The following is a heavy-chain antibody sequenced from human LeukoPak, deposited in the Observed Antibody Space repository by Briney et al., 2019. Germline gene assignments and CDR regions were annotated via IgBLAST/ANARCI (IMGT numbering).Heavy chain of an antibody. V-gene: IGHV3-23*01. CDR3: AKGLKWELLSDQ. CDR2: ISIFTTKT. D-gene: IGHD1-26*01. CDR1: GVTFSTYA. Sequence: GGTLSLSCAASGVTFSTYAMSWVRQAPRKGLGWVSAISIFTTKTYYANSSNGRFTISRDNSKNILYLQMHNLRADATTFYYWAKGLKWELLSDQWGQGTLVTVSS. J-gene: IGHJ4*02.